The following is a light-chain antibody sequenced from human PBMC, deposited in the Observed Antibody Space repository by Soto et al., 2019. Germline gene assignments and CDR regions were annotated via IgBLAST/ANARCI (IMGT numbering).Light chain of an antibody. J-gene: IGKJ1*01. CDR2: AAS. CDR3: QQSYSTPHP. CDR1: QSISSY. Sequence: DIQMTQSPSSLSASLGDRVTITCRASQSISSYLNWYQQKPGKAPKLLIYAASSLQSGVPSRFSGSGSGTDLTLTISSLQPEDFATYYCQQSYSTPHPFGQGTKVDI. V-gene: IGKV1-39*01.